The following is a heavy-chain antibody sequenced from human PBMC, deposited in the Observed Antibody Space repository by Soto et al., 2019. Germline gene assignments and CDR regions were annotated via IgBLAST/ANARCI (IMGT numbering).Heavy chain of an antibody. CDR2: IYYSGST. V-gene: IGHV4-59*11. Sequence: ETLSLTCTVSGGAINSHYWSWIRQPPGKGLEWIGYIYYSGSTNYNPSLKSRVTISLDTSKNQFSLDLNPVTAADTAVYYCARVPYSSLYYLCHDSWGQGAQVTVSS. CDR3: ARVPYSSLYYLCHDS. CDR1: GGAINSHY. D-gene: IGHD3-22*01. J-gene: IGHJ4*02.